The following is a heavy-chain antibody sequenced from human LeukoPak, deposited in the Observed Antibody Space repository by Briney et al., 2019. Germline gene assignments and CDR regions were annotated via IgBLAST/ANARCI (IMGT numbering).Heavy chain of an antibody. J-gene: IGHJ4*02. D-gene: IGHD6-13*01. Sequence: PGGSLRLSCAASGFTFSSYSMNWVRQAPGKGLEWVSSISSSSSYIYYADSVKGRFTISRDNAKNSLYLQMNSLRAEDTAVYYCARDPTVGSSPYFDYWGQGTLVTVSS. CDR1: GFTFSSYS. V-gene: IGHV3-21*01. CDR2: ISSSSSYI. CDR3: ARDPTVGSSPYFDY.